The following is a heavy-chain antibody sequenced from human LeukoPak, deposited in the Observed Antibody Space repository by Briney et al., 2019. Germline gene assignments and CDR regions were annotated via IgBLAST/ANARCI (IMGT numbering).Heavy chain of an antibody. CDR2: IYYSGST. Sequence: PSETLSLTCTVSGGSISSSSYYWGWIRQPPGKGLEWIGSIYYSGSTYYNPSLKSRVTISVDTSKNQFSLQLSSVTAADTAVYYCARHHQLDIVVVPAAINGVDLWGQGTLVTVSS. V-gene: IGHV4-39*01. J-gene: IGHJ5*02. D-gene: IGHD2-2*02. CDR3: ARHHQLDIVVVPAAINGVDL. CDR1: GGSISSSSYY.